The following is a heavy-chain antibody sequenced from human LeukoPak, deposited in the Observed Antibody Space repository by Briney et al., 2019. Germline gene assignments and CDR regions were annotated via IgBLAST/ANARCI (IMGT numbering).Heavy chain of an antibody. CDR3: AKDALQQLVGETTDY. V-gene: IGHV3-30*02. Sequence: GGSLRLPCAASGFTFSSYGMHWVRQAPGKGLEWVAFIRSDGSNKYYADSVKGRFTISRDNSKNTLYLQMNSLRAEDTAVYYCAKDALQQLVGETTDYWGQGTLVTVSS. J-gene: IGHJ4*02. D-gene: IGHD6-13*01. CDR1: GFTFSSYG. CDR2: IRSDGSNK.